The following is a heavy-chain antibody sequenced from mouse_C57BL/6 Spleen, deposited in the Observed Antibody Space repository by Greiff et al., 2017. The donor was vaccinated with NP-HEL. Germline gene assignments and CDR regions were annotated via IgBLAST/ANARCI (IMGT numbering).Heavy chain of an antibody. D-gene: IGHD3-2*02. CDR2: IDPSDSYT. CDR1: GYTFTSYW. CDR3: ARCRGFGQPSYHAMDY. V-gene: IGHV1-50*01. Sequence: VQLQQPGAELVKPGASVKLSCKASGYTFTSYWMQWVKQRPGQGLEWIGEIDPSDSYTNYNQKFKGKATLTVDTSSSTAYMQLSSLTSEDSAVYYCARCRGFGQPSYHAMDYWGQGTSVTVSS. J-gene: IGHJ4*01.